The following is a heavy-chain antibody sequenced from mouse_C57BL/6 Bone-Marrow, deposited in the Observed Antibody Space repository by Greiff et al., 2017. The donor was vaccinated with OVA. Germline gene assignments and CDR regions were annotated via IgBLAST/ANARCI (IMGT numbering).Heavy chain of an antibody. CDR1: GYSITSGYY. Sequence: VQLKQSGPGLVKPSQSLSLTCSVTGYSITSGYYWNWIRQFPGNKLEWMGYISYDGSNKYNPSLKNRISITRDTSNDQFFLKLNSVTTEDTATYYYSYSNDYYAMDYWGQGTSVTVSS. J-gene: IGHJ4*01. D-gene: IGHD2-5*01. CDR3: SYSNDYYAMDY. V-gene: IGHV3-6*01. CDR2: ISYDGSN.